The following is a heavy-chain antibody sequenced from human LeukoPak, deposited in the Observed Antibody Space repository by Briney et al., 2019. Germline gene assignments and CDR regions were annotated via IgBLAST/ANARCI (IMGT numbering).Heavy chain of an antibody. V-gene: IGHV1-46*01. CDR3: ARDRRAAAAPVYGMDV. CDR2: INPSGGST. J-gene: IGHJ6*02. D-gene: IGHD6-13*01. CDR1: GYTFTGYY. Sequence: GASVKVSCKASGYTFTGYYMHWVRQAPGQGLEWMGIINPSGGSTSYAQKFQGRVTMTRDTSTSTVYMELSSLRSEDTAVYYCARDRRAAAAPVYGMDVWGQGTTVTVSS.